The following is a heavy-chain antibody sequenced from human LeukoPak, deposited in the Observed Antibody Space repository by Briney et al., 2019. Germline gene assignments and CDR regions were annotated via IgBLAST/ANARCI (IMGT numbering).Heavy chain of an antibody. V-gene: IGHV1-69*13. CDR2: IIPIFGTA. D-gene: IGHD3-10*01. CDR1: GGTFSSYA. CDR3: ARDRRTYYTGSGSYYEVGRLDF. J-gene: IGHJ4*02. Sequence: ASVKVSCKASGGTFSSYAISWVRQAPGQGLEWMGGIIPIFGTANYAQKFQGRVTMTADESTSTAYMELSGLTSEDTAVYYCARDRRTYYTGSGSYYEVGRLDFWGQGTLITVSS.